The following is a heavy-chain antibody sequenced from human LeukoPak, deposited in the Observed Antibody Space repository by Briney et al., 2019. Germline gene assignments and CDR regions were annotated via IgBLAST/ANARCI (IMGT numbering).Heavy chain of an antibody. CDR2: ISSSSSYI. V-gene: IGHV3-21*01. CDR1: GLTISSYS. J-gene: IGHJ4*02. CDR3: AKGSGVVPAASDYFDY. D-gene: IGHD2-2*01. Sequence: GGSLRLSCAASGLTISSYSMNWVRQAPGKGLEWVSSISSSSSYIYYADSVKGRFTISRDNAKNSLYLQMNSLRAEDTAVYYRAKGSGVVPAASDYFDYWGQGTLVTVSS.